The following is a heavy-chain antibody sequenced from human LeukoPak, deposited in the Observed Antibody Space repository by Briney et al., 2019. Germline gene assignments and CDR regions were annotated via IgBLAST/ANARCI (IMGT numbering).Heavy chain of an antibody. V-gene: IGHV3-23*01. Sequence: GGSLRLSCAASGFTFSSYAMSWVRQAPGKGLEWVSAISGSGGSTYYADSVKGRFTISRDNSKNTLYLQMNSLRAEDTAVYYCAKGKYYYGSGSLILDYWGQGTLVTVSS. CDR2: ISGSGGST. J-gene: IGHJ4*02. D-gene: IGHD3-10*01. CDR3: AKGKYYYGSGSLILDY. CDR1: GFTFSSYA.